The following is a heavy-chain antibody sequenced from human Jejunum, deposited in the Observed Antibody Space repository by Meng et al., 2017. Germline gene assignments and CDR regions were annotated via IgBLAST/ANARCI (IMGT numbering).Heavy chain of an antibody. J-gene: IGHJ4*02. Sequence: GGSLRLSCVASGFGFSNAWMNWVRQVPGKGLEWIGRIKSDTQGGTADYGAPVKGRFTISRDDSKNTLYLQLNSLTSDDTGVYYCATRSAEAGRLDYWGQGTLVTVSS. D-gene: IGHD6-19*01. CDR3: ATRSAEAGRLDY. V-gene: IGHV3-15*01. CDR1: GFGFSNAW. CDR2: IKSDTQGGTA.